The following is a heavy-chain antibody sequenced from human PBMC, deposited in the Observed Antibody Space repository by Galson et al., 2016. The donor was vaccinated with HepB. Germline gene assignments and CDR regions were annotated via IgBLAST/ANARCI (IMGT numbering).Heavy chain of an antibody. J-gene: IGHJ4*02. CDR3: ARGYYDFWSGYLGADY. V-gene: IGHV3-7*04. CDR2: IKQDGSEK. D-gene: IGHD3-3*01. Sequence: SLRLSCAASGFTFSSYWMSWVRQAPGKGLEWVANIKQDGSEKYYVDSVKGRFTISRDSAKNSLYLQMNSLRAEDTAVYYCARGYYDFWSGYLGADYWGQGTLVTVSS. CDR1: GFTFSSYW.